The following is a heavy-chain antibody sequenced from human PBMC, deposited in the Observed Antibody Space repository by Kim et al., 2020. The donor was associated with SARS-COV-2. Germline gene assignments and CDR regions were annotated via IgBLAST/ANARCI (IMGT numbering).Heavy chain of an antibody. V-gene: IGHV3-30*01. J-gene: IGHJ6*02. CDR3: ARGRGGSYYYGMDV. D-gene: IGHD1-26*01. Sequence: ADSGEGRFTIYRDNSKNTLYLQMNSLGAEDTAVYYCARGRGGSYYYGMDVWGQGTTVTVSS.